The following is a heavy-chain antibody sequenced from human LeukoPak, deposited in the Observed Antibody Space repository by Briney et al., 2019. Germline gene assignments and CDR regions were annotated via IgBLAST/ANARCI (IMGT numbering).Heavy chain of an antibody. V-gene: IGHV3-21*04. D-gene: IGHD2-8*01. CDR3: ARDYNGHFDY. CDR1: GFTFSNYG. Sequence: KPGGSLRLSCTASGFTFSNYGMNWVRQAPGKGLEWVSFTDTSGNYIYYGDSVKGRFTISRDNARDSLYLQINSLRVEDTALYYCARDYNGHFDYWGQGTLVTVSS. CDR2: TDTSGNYI. J-gene: IGHJ4*02.